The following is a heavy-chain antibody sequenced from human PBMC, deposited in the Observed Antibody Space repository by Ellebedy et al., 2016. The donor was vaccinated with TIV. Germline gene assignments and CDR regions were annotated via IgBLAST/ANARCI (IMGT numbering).Heavy chain of an antibody. V-gene: IGHV3-74*01. CDR3: AAKGSGYFDL. CDR1: GFTFSTSW. CDR2: IKTDGSYT. Sequence: GESLKISCVASGFTFSTSWMHWVRQASGKGLVWVSRIKTDGSYTTYADSVKGRFTISRDNAKNTLYLQMNSLRAEDRAVYYCAAKGSGYFDLWGRGTLVTVSS. D-gene: IGHD2-15*01. J-gene: IGHJ2*01.